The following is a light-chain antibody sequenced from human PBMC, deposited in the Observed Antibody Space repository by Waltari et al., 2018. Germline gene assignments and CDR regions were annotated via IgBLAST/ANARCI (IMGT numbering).Light chain of an antibody. CDR1: ISDVGDFQH. CDR3: CSDTNSGSYV. J-gene: IGLJ1*01. V-gene: IGLV2-14*03. CDR2: DVS. Sequence: QSALAQPAPVSGPPGQSITISCTGPISDVGDFQHVSWYQHHPGKAPKLLIYDVSVRPAAVSIRFSGSKSGNTASLTISGLQPEDEADYYCCSDTNSGSYVFGGGTKVTVL.